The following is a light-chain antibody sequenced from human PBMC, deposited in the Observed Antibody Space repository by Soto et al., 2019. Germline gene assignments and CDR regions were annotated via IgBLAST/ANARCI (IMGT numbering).Light chain of an antibody. CDR1: ESVGNW. V-gene: IGKV1D-12*01. CDR3: QQANSFPLS. CDR2: AAT. Sequence: DIQMTQSPSSLSASVGDRITITCRAHESVGNWLAWYQQKPGKAPKLLIYAATTLQSGVPSRFSGSRSETVFSLTVSSLQPEDFATYYCQQANSFPLSFGGGTKVDIK. J-gene: IGKJ4*01.